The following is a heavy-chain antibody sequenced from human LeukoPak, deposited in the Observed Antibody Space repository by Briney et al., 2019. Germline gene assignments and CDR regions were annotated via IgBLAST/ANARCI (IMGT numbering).Heavy chain of an antibody. V-gene: IGHV3-7*01. D-gene: IGHD3-10*01. Sequence: GGSLRLSCAASGFTFSSYWMSWVRQDPGKGLEWVANIKQDGSEKYYVDSVKGRFTISRDNAKNSLYLQMNSLRAEDTAVYYCARKKIWFGELFDYWGQGTLVTVSS. CDR2: IKQDGSEK. J-gene: IGHJ4*02. CDR3: ARKKIWFGELFDY. CDR1: GFTFSSYW.